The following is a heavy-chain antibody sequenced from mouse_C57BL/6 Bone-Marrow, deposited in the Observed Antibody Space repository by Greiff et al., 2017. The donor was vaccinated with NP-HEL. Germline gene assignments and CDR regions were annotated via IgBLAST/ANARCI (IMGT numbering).Heavy chain of an antibody. CDR3: ARSISYVYDGGYFDV. J-gene: IGHJ1*03. CDR1: GFTFSDYG. CDR2: ISSGSSTI. D-gene: IGHD2-2*01. Sequence: EVMLVESGGGLVKPGGSLKLSCAASGFTFSDYGMHWVRQAPEKGLEWVAYISSGSSTIYYADTVKGRFTISRDNAKNTLFLQMTSLRSEDTAMYYCARSISYVYDGGYFDVWGTGTTVTVSS. V-gene: IGHV5-17*01.